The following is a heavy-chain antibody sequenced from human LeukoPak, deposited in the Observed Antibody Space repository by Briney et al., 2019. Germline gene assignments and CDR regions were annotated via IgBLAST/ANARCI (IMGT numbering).Heavy chain of an antibody. Sequence: QPGGSLRLSCAASGFTFSSYWMSWVRQAPGKGLEWVANIKQDGSEKYYVDSVKGRFTIPRDNAKNSLYLQMNSLRAEDTAVYYCARAGPGYSSSWYPYYFDYWGQGTLVTVSS. CDR3: ARAGPGYSSSWYPYYFDY. J-gene: IGHJ4*02. CDR1: GFTFSSYW. CDR2: IKQDGSEK. D-gene: IGHD6-13*01. V-gene: IGHV3-7*01.